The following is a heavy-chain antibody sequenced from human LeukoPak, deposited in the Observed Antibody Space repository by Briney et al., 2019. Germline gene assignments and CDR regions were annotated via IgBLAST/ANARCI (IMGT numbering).Heavy chain of an antibody. Sequence: PGGSLRLSCAASGFTFSAYAMSWVRQAPGKGLEWVSTISGSGGSTYYADSVKGRFTISRDNSRDTLSLQVNSLRVDDTAVYYCVKGGGVVTTSYWGQGTLVTASS. CDR3: VKGGGVVTTSY. CDR1: GFTFSAYA. J-gene: IGHJ4*02. V-gene: IGHV3-23*01. CDR2: ISGSGGST. D-gene: IGHD3-3*01.